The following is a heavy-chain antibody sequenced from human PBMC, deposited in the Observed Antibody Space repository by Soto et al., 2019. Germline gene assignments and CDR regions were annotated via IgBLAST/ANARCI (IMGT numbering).Heavy chain of an antibody. CDR3: ARELRTYYYDTSGTFDY. CDR2: INSSSSYI. Sequence: GGSLRLSCAASGFTFSNYYMNWVRQAPGKGLEWVSSINSSSSYIYYADSVKGRFTISRDNANNSVYLLLNSLRDEDTAVYYCARELRTYYYDTSGTFDYWGQGTLVTVSS. D-gene: IGHD3-22*01. CDR1: GFTFSNYY. V-gene: IGHV3-21*01. J-gene: IGHJ4*02.